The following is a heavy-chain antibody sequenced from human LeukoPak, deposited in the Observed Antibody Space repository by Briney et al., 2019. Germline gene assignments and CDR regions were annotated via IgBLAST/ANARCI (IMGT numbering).Heavy chain of an antibody. D-gene: IGHD2-8*01. CDR1: GYTFTGYY. CDR2: INPNSGGT. V-gene: IGHV1-2*02. CDR3: ARSFLSRYCTNGVCWFDY. Sequence: ASVKVSCKASGYTFTGYYMHWVRQAPGQGLEWMGWINPNSGGTNYAQKFQGRFTMTRDTSISTAYMELSRLRSDDTAVYYCARSFLSRYCTNGVCWFDYWGQGTLVTVSS. J-gene: IGHJ4*02.